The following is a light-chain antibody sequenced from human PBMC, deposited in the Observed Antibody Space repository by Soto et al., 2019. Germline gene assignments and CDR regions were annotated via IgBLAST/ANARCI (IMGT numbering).Light chain of an antibody. CDR3: QQYGSSQS. CDR2: GAS. Sequence: IVLTQSPGTLSLSPGERATLSCRASQSVSSSYLAWYQQKPGQAPRLLIYGASIRATGIPDRFSGSGSGTDFTLTISRLEPEDFAVYYCQQYGSSQSFGQGTKVEIK. V-gene: IGKV3-20*01. CDR1: QSVSSSY. J-gene: IGKJ1*01.